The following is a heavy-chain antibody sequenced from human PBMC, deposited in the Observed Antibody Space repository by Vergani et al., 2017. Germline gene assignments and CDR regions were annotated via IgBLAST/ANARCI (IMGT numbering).Heavy chain of an antibody. CDR3: AKDRAYDSSGYYFDY. CDR2: ISWNSGSI. Sequence: EVQLVESGGGLVQPGRSLRLSCAASGFTLDDYAMHWVRQAPGKGLEWVSGISWNSGSIGYADSVKGRFTISRDNAKNSLYLQMNSLRAEDTAVYYCAKDRAYDSSGYYFDYWGQGTLVTVSS. J-gene: IGHJ4*02. D-gene: IGHD3-22*01. CDR1: GFTLDDYA. V-gene: IGHV3-9*01.